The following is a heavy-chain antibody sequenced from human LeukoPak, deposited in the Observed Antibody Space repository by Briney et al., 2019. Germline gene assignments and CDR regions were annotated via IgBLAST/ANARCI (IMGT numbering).Heavy chain of an antibody. CDR3: AKGTVGYCSGGGCYPFDY. V-gene: IGHV3-23*01. CDR2: ISGSGGST. CDR1: GFTFSSYA. D-gene: IGHD2-15*01. J-gene: IGHJ4*02. Sequence: PGGSLRLSCGASGFTFSSYAMSWVRQAPGKGLEWVSAISGSGGSTYYADSVKGRFTISRDNSKNTLSLQMNSLRAEDTAVYYCAKGTVGYCSGGGCYPFDYWGQGTLVTVSS.